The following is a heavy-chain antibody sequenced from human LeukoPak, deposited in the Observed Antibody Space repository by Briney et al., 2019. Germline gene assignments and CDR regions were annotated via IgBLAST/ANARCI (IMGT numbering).Heavy chain of an antibody. D-gene: IGHD4-17*01. Sequence: ASVKVSCKASGYTFTGYYMHWVRQAPGQGLEWIGWINPNSGGTGYAQKFQGRITMTRNTSISTAYMELSSLRSEDTAVYYCARTSPSYGDYVVLDVFDYWGQGTLVTVSS. CDR1: GYTFTGYY. CDR3: ARTSPSYGDYVVLDVFDY. CDR2: INPNSGGT. J-gene: IGHJ4*02. V-gene: IGHV1-2*02.